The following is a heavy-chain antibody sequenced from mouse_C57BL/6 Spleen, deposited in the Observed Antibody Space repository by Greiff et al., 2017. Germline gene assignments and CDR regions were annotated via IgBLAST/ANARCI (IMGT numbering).Heavy chain of an antibody. D-gene: IGHD2-2*01. CDR1: GYAFSSSW. J-gene: IGHJ3*01. CDR2: IYPGDGDT. V-gene: IGHV1-82*01. CDR3: ASSTMVTTAY. Sequence: VKLQESGPELVKPGASVKISCKASGYAFSSSWMNWVKQRPGKGLEWIGRIYPGDGDTNYNGKFKGKATLTADKSSSTAYMQLSSLTSEDSAVYFCASSTMVTTAYCGQGALVTVSA.